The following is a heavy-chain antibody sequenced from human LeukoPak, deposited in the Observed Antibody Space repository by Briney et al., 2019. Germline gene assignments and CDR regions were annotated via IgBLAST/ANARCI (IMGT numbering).Heavy chain of an antibody. Sequence: SVRVSCKASGGTFSSYGISWVRQAPGQGLEWMGGIIPIFGIANYAQKLQGRVTITADKSTSTAYMELSSLRSEDTAVYYCARVSTQAPKDITIFGVVTYTHLDYGMDVWGQGTTVTVSS. CDR3: ARVSTQAPKDITIFGVVTYTHLDYGMDV. V-gene: IGHV1-69*10. CDR1: GGTFSSYG. J-gene: IGHJ6*02. D-gene: IGHD3-3*01. CDR2: IIPIFGIA.